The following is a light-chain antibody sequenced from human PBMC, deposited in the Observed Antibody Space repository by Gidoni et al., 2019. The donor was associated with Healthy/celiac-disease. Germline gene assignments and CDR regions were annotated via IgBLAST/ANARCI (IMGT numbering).Light chain of an antibody. CDR1: QSISSW. Sequence: DIQMTQSPSTLSASVGDSVTITCRASQSISSWLAWYQQKPGNAPKLLIYKASSLEGGVPSRFSGSGSGTEFTLTISSLQPDDFATYYCQQYNSYSLTFGPGTKVDIK. J-gene: IGKJ3*01. CDR3: QQYNSYSLT. CDR2: KAS. V-gene: IGKV1-5*03.